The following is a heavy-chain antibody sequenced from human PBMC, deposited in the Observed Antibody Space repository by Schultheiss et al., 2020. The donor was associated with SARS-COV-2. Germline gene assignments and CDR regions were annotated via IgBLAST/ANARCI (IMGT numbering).Heavy chain of an antibody. CDR2: IYYSGST. V-gene: IGHV4-31*03. Sequence: SETLSLTCTVSGGSISSGGYYWSWIRQHPGKGLEWIGYIYYSGSTYYNPSLKSRVTISVDTSKNQFSLKLSSVTAADTAVYYCARRGYCSGGRCYYFDYWGQGTTVTVSS. J-gene: IGHJ4*03. D-gene: IGHD2-15*01. CDR1: GGSISSGGYY. CDR3: ARRGYCSGGRCYYFDY.